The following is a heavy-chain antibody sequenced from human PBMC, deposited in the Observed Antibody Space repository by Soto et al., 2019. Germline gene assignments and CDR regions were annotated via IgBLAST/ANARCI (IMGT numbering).Heavy chain of an antibody. CDR2: TYYRSKWYN. D-gene: IGHD3-3*01. CDR1: GDHVSRNSAA. J-gene: IGHJ4*02. V-gene: IGHV6-1*01. Sequence: PSQTLSLTYAISGDHVSRNSAAWNWIRPSPSRGLEWLGRTYYRSKWYNDYAVSVKSRITINPDTSKNQFSLQLNSVTPEDTAVYYCASVIVYDFWSGYTSSFDYWGQGTLVTVSS. CDR3: ASVIVYDFWSGYTSSFDY.